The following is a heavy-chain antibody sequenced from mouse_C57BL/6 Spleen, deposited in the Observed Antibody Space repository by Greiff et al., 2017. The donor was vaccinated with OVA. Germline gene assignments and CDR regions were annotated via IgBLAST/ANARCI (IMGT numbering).Heavy chain of an antibody. CDR2: IYPGDGDT. D-gene: IGHD4-1*01. V-gene: IGHV1-80*01. CDR1: GYAFSSYC. CDR3: ARANPHYYAMDY. J-gene: IGHJ4*01. Sequence: QVQLQQSGAELVKPGASVKISCKASGYAFSSYCMNWVKQRPGKGLEWIGQIYPGDGDTNYNGKFKGKATLTADKSSSTAYMQLSSLTSEDSAVYFCARANPHYYAMDYWGQGTSVTVSS.